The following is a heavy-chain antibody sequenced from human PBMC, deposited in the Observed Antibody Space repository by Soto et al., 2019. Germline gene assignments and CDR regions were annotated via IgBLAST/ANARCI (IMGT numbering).Heavy chain of an antibody. CDR2: IYYSGAT. D-gene: IGHD1-1*01. J-gene: IGHJ5*02. CDR1: GDSISTSSYY. V-gene: IGHV4-39*02. CDR3: ERLAYRAYLQP. Sequence: ETLSLTCDVSGDSISTSSYYWGWIRQPPGKGLEWIASIYYSGATYYNPSLQSRVTISVDTSNNRFSLTLSSLTAANTAAYFCERLAYRAYLQPWGQGSLVTVYS.